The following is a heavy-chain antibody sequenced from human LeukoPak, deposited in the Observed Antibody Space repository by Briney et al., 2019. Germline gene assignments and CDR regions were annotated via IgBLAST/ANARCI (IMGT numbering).Heavy chain of an antibody. Sequence: ASVKVSCKASGYTFTSYYMHWVRQAPGQGLEWMGIINPSGGSTSYAQKFQGRVTMTRDTSTSTVYMELSSLRSEDTAVYYCARTNSRHLAYWHFDLWGRGTLLTVSS. CDR2: INPSGGST. CDR1: GYTFTSYY. CDR3: ARTNSRHLAYWHFDL. V-gene: IGHV1-46*01. D-gene: IGHD6-13*01. J-gene: IGHJ2*01.